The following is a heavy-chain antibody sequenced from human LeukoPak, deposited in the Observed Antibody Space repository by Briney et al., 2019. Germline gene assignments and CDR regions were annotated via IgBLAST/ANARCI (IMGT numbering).Heavy chain of an antibody. J-gene: IGHJ5*02. V-gene: IGHV4-39*01. Sequence: PSETVSLTCTVSGGSISSHGYYWGWIRQTPGKGLEWIGSIYYSGNTYFNPSLKSRVTMSIDTSKNQFSLSLTSVTAADTAVYYCGRHLTISQLNCFDPWGQGTQVTVSS. D-gene: IGHD1-1*01. CDR2: IYYSGNT. CDR3: GRHLTISQLNCFDP. CDR1: GGSISSHGYY.